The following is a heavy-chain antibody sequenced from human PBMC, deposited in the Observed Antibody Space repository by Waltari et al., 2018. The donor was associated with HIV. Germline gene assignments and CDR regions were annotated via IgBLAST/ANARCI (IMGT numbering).Heavy chain of an antibody. J-gene: IGHJ6*02. CDR3: ARLRFLEWSPGYYGMDV. CDR1: GYTFTGYS. CDR2: INPNSGGT. Sequence: QVQLVQSGAEVKKPGASEKVSCTASGYTFTGYSMHWVRQAPGQGLAWMGWINPNSGGTNYSQKYQGRVTLTRDTSISTAYMELIRLRSDDTAVYYCARLRFLEWSPGYYGMDVWGQGTTVTGSS. V-gene: IGHV1-2*02. D-gene: IGHD3-3*01.